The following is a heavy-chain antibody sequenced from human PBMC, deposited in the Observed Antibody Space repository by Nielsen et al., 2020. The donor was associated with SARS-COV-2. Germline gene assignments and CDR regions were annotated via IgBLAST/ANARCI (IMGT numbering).Heavy chain of an antibody. J-gene: IGHJ4*02. V-gene: IGHV4-61*01. Sequence: SETLSLTCTVSGGSVSSGSYYWSWIRQPPGKGLEWIGYIYYSGSTNYNPSLKSRVTISVDTSKNQFSLKLSSVTAADTAVYYCARGGPVVPAAINWGQGTLVTVSS. D-gene: IGHD2-2*01. CDR3: ARGGPVVPAAIN. CDR1: GGSVSSGSYY. CDR2: IYYSGST.